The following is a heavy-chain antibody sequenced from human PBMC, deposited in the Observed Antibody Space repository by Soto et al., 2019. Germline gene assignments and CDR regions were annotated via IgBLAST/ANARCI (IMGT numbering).Heavy chain of an antibody. Sequence: SQTLSLTCAISGDSVSSNSAAWNWIRQSPSRGLEWLGRTYYRSKWYNDYAISVKSRITINPDTSKNQYSQQMNSMTPEDLAVYYCAREVLGIRRLDAFDIWGQGTMVTVSS. D-gene: IGHD7-27*01. CDR1: GDSVSSNSAA. J-gene: IGHJ3*02. CDR3: AREVLGIRRLDAFDI. V-gene: IGHV6-1*01. CDR2: TYYRSKWYN.